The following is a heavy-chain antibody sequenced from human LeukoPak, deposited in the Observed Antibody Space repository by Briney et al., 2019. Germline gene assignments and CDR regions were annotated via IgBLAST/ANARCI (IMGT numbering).Heavy chain of an antibody. Sequence: SETLSLTCTVSGGSISSSSYYWGWIRQPSGKGLEWIGSIYYSGSTYYNPSLKSRVTISVDTSKNQFSLKLSSVTAADTAVYYCARPVGYSSGFDAFDIWGQGTMVTVSS. CDR2: IYYSGST. V-gene: IGHV4-39*01. D-gene: IGHD6-19*01. CDR3: ARPVGYSSGFDAFDI. J-gene: IGHJ3*02. CDR1: GGSISSSSYY.